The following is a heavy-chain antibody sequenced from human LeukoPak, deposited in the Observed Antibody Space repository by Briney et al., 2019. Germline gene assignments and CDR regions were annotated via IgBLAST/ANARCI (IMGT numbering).Heavy chain of an antibody. CDR3: ATDAGHGFSF. J-gene: IGHJ3*01. V-gene: IGHV3-74*01. CDR1: GFTFSTAW. CDR2: IYNDGSDT. D-gene: IGHD5-24*01. Sequence: GGSPRLSCAASGFTFSTAWMHWVRQAPGKGLVWVSRIYNDGSDTTYADSVAGRFTISRDNAKNTLYLQMNSLRAEDTAVYYCATDAGHGFSFWGQGTMVTVSS.